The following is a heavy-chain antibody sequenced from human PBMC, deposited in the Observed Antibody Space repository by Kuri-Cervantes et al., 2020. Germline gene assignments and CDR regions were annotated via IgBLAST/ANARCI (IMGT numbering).Heavy chain of an antibody. CDR3: ARGLHYDLWSGYYTLYGMDV. CDR2: ISSSSSYI. D-gene: IGHD3-3*01. J-gene: IGHJ6*02. V-gene: IGHV3-21*04. CDR1: GFTFSSYS. Sequence: GESLKISCAASGFTFSSYSMNWVRQAPGKGLEWVSSISSSSSYIYYADSVKGRFTISRDNAKNSLYLQMNSLRAEDTAVYYCARGLHYDLWSGYYTLYGMDVWGQGTTVTVSS.